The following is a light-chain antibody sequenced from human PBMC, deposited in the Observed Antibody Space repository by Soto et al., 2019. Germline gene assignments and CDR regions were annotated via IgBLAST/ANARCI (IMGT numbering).Light chain of an antibody. CDR1: QSISSW. CDR3: QQSNSYSVT. Sequence: DIQMTQSPSTLSASVGDRVTITCRASQSISSWLAWYQQKPGKAPKLLIYDASSLESGVPSRFSGSGSGTEFTLTISSLQPDDFATYYCQQSNSYSVTFGQGTKVEIK. CDR2: DAS. V-gene: IGKV1-5*01. J-gene: IGKJ1*01.